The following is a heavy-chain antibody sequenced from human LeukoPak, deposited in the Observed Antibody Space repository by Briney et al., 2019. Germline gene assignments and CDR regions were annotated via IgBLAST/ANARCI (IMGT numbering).Heavy chain of an antibody. Sequence: KPGGSLRLSCAASGFTFSSYSMNWVRQAPGKGLEWVSSISSSSSYIYYADSVKGRFTISRDNAKNSLYPQMNSLRAEDTAVYYCARGGNYYDSNAFDIWGQGTMVTVSS. J-gene: IGHJ3*02. V-gene: IGHV3-21*01. D-gene: IGHD3-22*01. CDR3: ARGGNYYDSNAFDI. CDR1: GFTFSSYS. CDR2: ISSSSSYI.